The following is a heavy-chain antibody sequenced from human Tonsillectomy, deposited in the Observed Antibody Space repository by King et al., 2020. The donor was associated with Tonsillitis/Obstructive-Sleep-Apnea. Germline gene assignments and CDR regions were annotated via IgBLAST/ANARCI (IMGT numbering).Heavy chain of an antibody. Sequence: VQLVEAGGGLVQPGGSLILSCAASGFTFSSYAMSWVRQAPGKGLEWVSAISGSGGITYYADSVKGRFTISRDTSENTLYLHMNSLSAEDTAVYYCAKEPPTRGYCRGASCSLTHAFDIWGQGTMVTVSS. V-gene: IGHV3-23*04. J-gene: IGHJ3*02. D-gene: IGHD2-15*01. CDR3: AKEPPTRGYCRGASCSLTHAFDI. CDR1: GFTFSSYA. CDR2: ISGSGGIT.